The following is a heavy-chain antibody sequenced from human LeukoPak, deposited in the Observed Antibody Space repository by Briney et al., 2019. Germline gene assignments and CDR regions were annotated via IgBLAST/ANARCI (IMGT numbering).Heavy chain of an antibody. J-gene: IGHJ6*03. V-gene: IGHV4-59*12. D-gene: IGHD1-26*01. Sequence: SETLSLTCAVYGGSINGYYWSWIRQSPGKGLESLGYIYYTGSTNYNPSLKSRVTMSVDTSRNQFFLRLSSVTAADTAVYYCARDPYSGSYGAYYYYYMDVWGKGTTVTISS. CDR1: GGSINGYY. CDR3: ARDPYSGSYGAYYYYYMDV. CDR2: IYYTGST.